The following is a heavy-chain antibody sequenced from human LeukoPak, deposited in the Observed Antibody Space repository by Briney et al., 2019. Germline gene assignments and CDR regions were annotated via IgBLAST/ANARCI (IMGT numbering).Heavy chain of an antibody. V-gene: IGHV3-21*01. CDR1: GFTFISYS. CDR2: ISSSSSYI. CDR3: ARIVATKDGMDV. Sequence: GGSLGLSCAASGFTFISYSMNWVRQAPGKGLEWVSSISSSSSYIYYADSVKGRFTISRDNTKNSLYLQMNSLRAEDTAVYYCARIVATKDGMDVWGLGTTVTVSS. J-gene: IGHJ6*02. D-gene: IGHD5-12*01.